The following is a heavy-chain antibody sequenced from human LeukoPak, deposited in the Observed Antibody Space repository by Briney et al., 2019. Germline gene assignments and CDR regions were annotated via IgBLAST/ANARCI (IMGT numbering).Heavy chain of an antibody. D-gene: IGHD6-19*01. Sequence: GGSLRLSCAASGFTFSSYWMSWVRQAPGKGLEWVANIKQDGSEKYYVDSVKGRFTISRDNAKNSLYLQMNSLRAEDTAVYYCARDYSSGPHNDAFDIWGQGTMVTVSS. CDR3: ARDYSSGPHNDAFDI. V-gene: IGHV3-7*01. J-gene: IGHJ3*02. CDR2: IKQDGSEK. CDR1: GFTFSSYW.